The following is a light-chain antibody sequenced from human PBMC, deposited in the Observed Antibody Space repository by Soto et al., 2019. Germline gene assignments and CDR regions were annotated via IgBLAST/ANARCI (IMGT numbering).Light chain of an antibody. V-gene: IGKV3-20*01. Sequence: EIVLTQSPGTLSLSPGERVTLSCRASQSVVRNYLAWYQQKPGQAPRLLIYGASSRATGIPDRFSGGGSGTDFTLTISRLEPEDFAVYFCQQYGSSPTTFGQGTTVEIK. CDR1: QSVVRNY. CDR2: GAS. CDR3: QQYGSSPTT. J-gene: IGKJ1*01.